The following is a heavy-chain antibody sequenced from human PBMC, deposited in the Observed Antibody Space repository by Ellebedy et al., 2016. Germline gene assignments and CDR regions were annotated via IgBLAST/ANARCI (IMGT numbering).Heavy chain of an antibody. D-gene: IGHD1-1*01. CDR3: AKWNGDWYAFDV. CDR2: VFHTGTT. V-gene: IGHV4-59*02. Sequence: SETLSLTCNVSGGSVSSDYWNWIRRPPGKGLEWIGYVFHTGTTNYNPSLKSRVTMSVDTSKSQFSLRLTSVTAADKAVYYCAKWNGDWYAFDVWGQGTMVTVSS. J-gene: IGHJ3*01. CDR1: GGSVSSDY.